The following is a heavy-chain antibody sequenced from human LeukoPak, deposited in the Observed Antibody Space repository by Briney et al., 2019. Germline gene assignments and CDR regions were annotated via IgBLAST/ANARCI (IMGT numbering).Heavy chain of an antibody. Sequence: ASVKVSCKASGYTFTSYDINWVRQATGQGLEWMGWMNPNSGNTGYAQKFQGRVTMTRNTSISTAYMELSSLRSEDTAVYYCARGQHVDIVATIQPDYWAREPWSPSPQ. CDR1: GYTFTSYD. CDR3: ARGQHVDIVATIQPDY. CDR2: MNPNSGNT. V-gene: IGHV1-8*01. J-gene: IGHJ4*02. D-gene: IGHD5-12*01.